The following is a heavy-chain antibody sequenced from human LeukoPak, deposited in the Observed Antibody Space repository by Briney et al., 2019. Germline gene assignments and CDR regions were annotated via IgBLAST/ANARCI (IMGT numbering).Heavy chain of an antibody. Sequence: KPSETLSLTCTVSGGSITNYYWSWIRQPPGKGLEWIGYIYYSGYTNYNPSLKSRVTLSLDTSKNQFSLKLSSVTAADTAVYYCARGPEINWNYQRGFVYWGQGTLVTVSS. CDR1: GGSITNYY. D-gene: IGHD1-1*01. J-gene: IGHJ4*02. CDR3: ARGPEINWNYQRGFVY. CDR2: IYYSGYT. V-gene: IGHV4-59*12.